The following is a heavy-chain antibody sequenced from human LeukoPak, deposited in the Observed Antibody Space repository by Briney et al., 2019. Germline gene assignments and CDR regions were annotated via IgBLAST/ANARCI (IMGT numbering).Heavy chain of an antibody. V-gene: IGHV3-53*01. CDR3: AKESRLYSSSSFDY. CDR2: IYSGGST. Sequence: GGSLRLSCAASGFTVSSNYMSWVRQAPGKGLEWVSVIYSGGSTYYADSVKGRFTISRDNSKNTLYLQMNSLRAEDTAVYYCAKESRLYSSSSFDYWGQGTLVTVSS. CDR1: GFTVSSNY. J-gene: IGHJ4*02. D-gene: IGHD6-6*01.